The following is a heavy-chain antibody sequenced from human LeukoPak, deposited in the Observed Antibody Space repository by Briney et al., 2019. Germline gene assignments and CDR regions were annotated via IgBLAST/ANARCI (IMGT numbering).Heavy chain of an antibody. CDR1: GFTFDDYA. V-gene: IGHV3-9*01. CDR3: AKENLSKHHPSYLAH. J-gene: IGHJ4*02. D-gene: IGHD2/OR15-2a*01. CDR2: ISWNSGSI. Sequence: GGSLRLSCAASGFTFDDYAMHWVRQAPGKGLEWVSGISWNSGSIGYADSVKGRFTISRDNAKNSLYLQMNSLRAEDTALYYCAKENLSKHHPSYLAHWGQGTLVTVSS.